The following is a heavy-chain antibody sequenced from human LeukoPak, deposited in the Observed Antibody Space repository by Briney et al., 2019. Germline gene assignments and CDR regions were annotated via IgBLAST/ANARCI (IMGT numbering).Heavy chain of an antibody. V-gene: IGHV3-48*03. CDR3: ARGSYTGFDLYFDS. CDR1: GFNFSTQE. CDR2: ISKDGRTI. J-gene: IGHJ4*02. D-gene: IGHD5-12*01. Sequence: GGSLRLSCAASGFNFSTQEMAWVRQAPGKGLEWVSYISKDGRTIYYADSVKGRFTISRDSTRNSLFLQLSSLSADDTAFYYCARGSYTGFDLYFDSWGQGTLVTISS.